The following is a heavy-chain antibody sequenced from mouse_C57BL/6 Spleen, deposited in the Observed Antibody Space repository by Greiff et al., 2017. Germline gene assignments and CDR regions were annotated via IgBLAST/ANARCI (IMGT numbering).Heavy chain of an antibody. CDR2: IWGGGST. CDR3: AKQGPYYAMDD. V-gene: IGHV2-9*01. Sequence: VQLQQSGPGLVAPSQSLSITCTVSGFSLTSYGVDWVRQPPGQGLEWLGVIWGGGSTNNNSALMSRLSISTDNSKRQVFLKMNSLQTDSTAMYYCAKQGPYYAMDDWGQGISVTVSS. CDR1: GFSLTSYG. J-gene: IGHJ4*01.